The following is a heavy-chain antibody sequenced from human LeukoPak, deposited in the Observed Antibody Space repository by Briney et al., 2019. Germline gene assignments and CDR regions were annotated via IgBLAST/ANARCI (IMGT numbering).Heavy chain of an antibody. V-gene: IGHV3-23*01. D-gene: IGHD3-10*01. CDR2: ISGSGGST. CDR3: AKDQSLNRLGESLGGFDY. CDR1: GFTFSSYA. J-gene: IGHJ4*02. Sequence: GGSLRLSCAASGFTFSSYAMSWVPQAPGKGLEWVSAISGSGGSTYYADSVKGRFTISRDNSKNTLYLQMNSLRAEDTAVYYCAKDQSLNRLGESLGGFDYWGQGTLVTVSS.